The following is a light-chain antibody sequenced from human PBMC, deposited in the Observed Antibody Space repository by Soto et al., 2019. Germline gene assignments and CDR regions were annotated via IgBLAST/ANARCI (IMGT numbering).Light chain of an antibody. J-gene: IGKJ2*01. Sequence: EVVLTQSPATLSVYPGDRATLSCRASQSVSRNLACYQQKPGQAPRLLIYGASTRATGVTVRFSGSGSATEFTLSISSLQSEDVAVYYCQQYGDCLPETFGQGTKL. CDR2: GAS. CDR1: QSVSRN. V-gene: IGKV3-15*01. CDR3: QQYGDCLPET.